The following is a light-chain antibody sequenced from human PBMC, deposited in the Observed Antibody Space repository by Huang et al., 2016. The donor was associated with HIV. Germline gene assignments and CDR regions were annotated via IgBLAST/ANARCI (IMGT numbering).Light chain of an antibody. CDR3: QQSYSIPYT. CDR1: QSISSS. CDR2: AAS. V-gene: IGKV1-39*01. J-gene: IGKJ2*01. Sequence: DIQMTQSPPSLSASVGDRFTITCWASQSISSSLNWYQQKPGKAPNLLIYAASSLQSGVPSRFSGSGSETDFTLTISRLRPEDVATYYCQQSYSIPYTFGQGTKLEIK.